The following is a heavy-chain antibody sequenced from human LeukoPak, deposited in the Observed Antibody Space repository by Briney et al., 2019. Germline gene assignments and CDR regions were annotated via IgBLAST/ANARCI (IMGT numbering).Heavy chain of an antibody. CDR3: AKEQSSSGFFDY. V-gene: IGHV3-23*01. J-gene: IGHJ4*02. CDR2: ISGRGDRT. Sequence: GRSQRLSFAASRSTLSSYVMSWVRQASGKGLELVLAISGRGDRTYYADSVKGRFTVSRDNSKNTLYLQMNSLRAEDTAVYYCAKEQSSSGFFDYWGQGTLVTVSS. D-gene: IGHD6-6*01. CDR1: RSTLSSYV.